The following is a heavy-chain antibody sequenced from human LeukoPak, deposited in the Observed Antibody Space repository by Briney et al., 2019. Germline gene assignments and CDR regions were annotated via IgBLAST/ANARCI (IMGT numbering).Heavy chain of an antibody. V-gene: IGHV3-9*01. Sequence: PGRSLRLSCAASGFTFDNYGMHWVRQVPGKGLEWVAGISRNSGYKGYADSVKGRFTISRDNARESVSLQMNSLRSEDTALYYCVKDGXGXXXYYYXMXVWGNG. CDR3: VKDGXGXXXYYYXMXV. CDR1: GFTFDNYG. CDR2: ISRNSGYK. J-gene: IGHJ6*03.